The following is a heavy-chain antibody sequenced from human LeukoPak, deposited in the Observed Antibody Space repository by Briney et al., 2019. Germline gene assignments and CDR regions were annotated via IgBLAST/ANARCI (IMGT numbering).Heavy chain of an antibody. J-gene: IGHJ4*02. CDR1: GFTFSNAW. Sequence: PGGSLRLSCAASGFTFSNAWMSWVRQAPGKGLEWVGRIKSKTDGGTTDYAAPVIGRFTISRDDSKNTLYLQMNSLKTEDTAVYYCTTDLVSSPEAFGYWGQGTLVTVSS. CDR3: TTDLVSSPEAFGY. CDR2: IKSKTDGGTT. V-gene: IGHV3-15*01. D-gene: IGHD6-13*01.